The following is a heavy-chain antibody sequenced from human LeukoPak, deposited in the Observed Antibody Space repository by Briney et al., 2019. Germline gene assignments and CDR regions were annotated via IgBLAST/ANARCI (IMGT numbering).Heavy chain of an antibody. CDR3: ARDLGWLQSDY. CDR2: IKKDGSEQ. V-gene: IGHV3-7*01. Sequence: GGSLRLSCAASGFTFSSYWMSWVRQAPGKGLEWVATIKKDGSEQYYVDSMKGRLTISRDNAKNSVYLQIHNLRAEDTAVYYCARDLGWLQSDYWGQGTLVTVSS. D-gene: IGHD5-24*01. J-gene: IGHJ4*02. CDR1: GFTFSSYW.